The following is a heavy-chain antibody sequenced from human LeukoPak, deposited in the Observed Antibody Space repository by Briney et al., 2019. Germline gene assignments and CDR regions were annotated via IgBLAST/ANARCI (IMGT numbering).Heavy chain of an antibody. Sequence: GASVKVSCKASGYTFTSYVINWVRQAPGQGLEWMGWISPYNGNTKYAEKIQRRVTITTDTSTSTAYMELRSLSSDDTAVYCCARDQRGYGDSSGASKWIDPWGQGTLVTVSS. D-gene: IGHD4-17*01. CDR3: ARDQRGYGDSSGASKWIDP. CDR1: GYTFTSYV. CDR2: ISPYNGNT. J-gene: IGHJ5*02. V-gene: IGHV1-18*01.